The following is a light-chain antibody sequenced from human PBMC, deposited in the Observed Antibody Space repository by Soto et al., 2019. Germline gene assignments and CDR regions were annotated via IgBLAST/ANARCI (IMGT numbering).Light chain of an antibody. J-gene: IGKJ4*01. CDR3: QQSYSTLT. Sequence: ATQMTQSPSSLSASVGDRVTIACRASQGIRTELGWYQQKAGEAPKLLIYAASTLQSGVPPRFSGSGSGTDFTLTISSLQPEDFATYYCQQSYSTLTFGGGTKVEIK. CDR2: AAS. CDR1: QGIRTE. V-gene: IGKV1-6*01.